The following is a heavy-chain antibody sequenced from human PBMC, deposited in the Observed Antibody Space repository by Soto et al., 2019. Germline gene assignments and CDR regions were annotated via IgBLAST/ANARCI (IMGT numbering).Heavy chain of an antibody. J-gene: IGHJ3*01. V-gene: IGHV4-4*07. CDR3: AIDQSGAADF. Sequence: QLQLQESGPGLVEPSETLSLTCTVSVASMNGYYWSWIRQSAEKGLEWIGRISATGTTTYMPSLKSRIALSVDTAKNKFSLNLKFVTAADTAVYFCAIDQSGAADFWGQGTVVTVS. CDR1: VASMNGYY. CDR2: ISATGTT. D-gene: IGHD7-27*01.